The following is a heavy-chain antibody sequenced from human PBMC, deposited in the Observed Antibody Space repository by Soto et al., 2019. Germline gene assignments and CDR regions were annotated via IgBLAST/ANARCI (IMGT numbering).Heavy chain of an antibody. Sequence: GGSLRLSCAASGFTFSSYGMHWVRQAPGKGLEWVAVIWYDGSNKYYADSVKGRFTISRDNSKNTLYLQMNSLRAEDTAVYYCARSLFYSSSWSDWNNWFDPWGQGTLVTVSS. J-gene: IGHJ5*02. V-gene: IGHV3-33*01. CDR3: ARSLFYSSSWSDWNNWFDP. CDR1: GFTFSSYG. CDR2: IWYDGSNK. D-gene: IGHD6-13*01.